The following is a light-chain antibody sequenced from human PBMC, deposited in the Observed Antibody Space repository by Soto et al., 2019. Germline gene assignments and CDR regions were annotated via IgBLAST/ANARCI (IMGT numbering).Light chain of an antibody. CDR3: QQRSNWA. CDR1: QSVSSY. J-gene: IGKJ4*01. V-gene: IGKV3-11*01. CDR2: DAS. Sequence: EIVLTQSPATLSLSPGERATLSCRASQSVSSYLAWYQQKPGQAPRLLIYDASNRATGIPARFSGSGSGTDFHLTISSLEPEDFAVYYCQQRSNWAFGGGTKVEIK.